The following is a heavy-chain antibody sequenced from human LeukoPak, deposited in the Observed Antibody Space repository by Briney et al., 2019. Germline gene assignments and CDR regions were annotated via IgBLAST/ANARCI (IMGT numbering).Heavy chain of an antibody. J-gene: IGHJ4*02. CDR3: AKESSHYFDY. Sequence: GGSLKLSCAASGFTFDDYAMHWVRHAPGKGLEWVSLISWDGGSTYHADSVKGRFTISRDNSKNSLYLQMNSLRAEDTALYYCAKESSHYFDYWGQGTLVTVSS. CDR1: GFTFDDYA. CDR2: ISWDGGST. V-gene: IGHV3-43D*03.